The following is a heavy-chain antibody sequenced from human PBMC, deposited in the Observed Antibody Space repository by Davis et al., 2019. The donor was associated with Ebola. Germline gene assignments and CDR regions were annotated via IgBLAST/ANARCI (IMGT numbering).Heavy chain of an antibody. D-gene: IGHD6-19*01. CDR1: GGTFSSYA. Sequence: ASVTVSCKASGGTFSSYAISWVRQAPGQGLEWMGWISAYNGNTNYAQKLQGRVTMTTDTSTSTAYMELRSLRSDDTAVYYCARDRGYRSGWYTRYWGQGTLVTVSS. V-gene: IGHV1-18*01. CDR2: ISAYNGNT. J-gene: IGHJ4*02. CDR3: ARDRGYRSGWYTRY.